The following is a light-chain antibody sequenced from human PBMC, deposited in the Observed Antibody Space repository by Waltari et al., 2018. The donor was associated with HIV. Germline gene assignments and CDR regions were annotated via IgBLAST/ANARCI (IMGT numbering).Light chain of an antibody. CDR3: QVWDRSSDQVI. CDR2: LDL. CDR1: NIEGKS. V-gene: IGLV3-21*04. Sequence: YELTQPPSVSVAPGQTAMITCGGNNIEGKSVQWYQQKPGQAPVLVIYLDLDRPSWFPERCSGSVSGNTATLTSRRVDAGDEADYYCQVWDRSSDQVIFGGGTKLTVL. J-gene: IGLJ2*01.